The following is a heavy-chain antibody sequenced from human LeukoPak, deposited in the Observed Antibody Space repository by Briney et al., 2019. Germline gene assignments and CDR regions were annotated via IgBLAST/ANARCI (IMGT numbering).Heavy chain of an antibody. Sequence: PGGSLRLSCAASGFTFSSYKMNWVRQAPGKGLEWVSSISGSGTYMYYADSLKGRSTISRDNAKNSLYLQMNSLRAEDTAVYYCARVLDITGTIFDAFDIWGQGTMVTVSS. V-gene: IGHV3-21*01. D-gene: IGHD1-20*01. J-gene: IGHJ3*02. CDR3: ARVLDITGTIFDAFDI. CDR2: ISGSGTYM. CDR1: GFTFSSYK.